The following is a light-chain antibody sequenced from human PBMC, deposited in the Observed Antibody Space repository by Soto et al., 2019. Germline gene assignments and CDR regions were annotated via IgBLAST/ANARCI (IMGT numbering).Light chain of an antibody. CDR1: SSNIGAGYD. J-gene: IGLJ2*01. Sequence: QSVVTQPPSVSGAPGQRVTISCTGSSSNIGAGYDVHWYQQLPGTAPKLLIYGNSNRPSGVPDRFSGSKSGTSASLAITGLQAEDEADYYRQSYDSSLSAVFGGGTKLTVL. CDR2: GNS. CDR3: QSYDSSLSAV. V-gene: IGLV1-40*01.